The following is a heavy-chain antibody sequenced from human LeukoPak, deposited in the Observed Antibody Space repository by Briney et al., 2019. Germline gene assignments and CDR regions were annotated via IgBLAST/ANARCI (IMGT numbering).Heavy chain of an antibody. CDR1: GFTFSSYG. Sequence: GGSLRLSCAASGFTFSSYGMHWVRQAPGKGLEWVAFMRYDGSNKYYADSVKGRFTISRDNSKNTLYLQMNSLRAEDTAVYYCAKAFITMVRGVIQGFDYWGQGTLVTVSS. V-gene: IGHV3-30*02. D-gene: IGHD3-10*01. J-gene: IGHJ4*02. CDR3: AKAFITMVRGVIQGFDY. CDR2: MRYDGSNK.